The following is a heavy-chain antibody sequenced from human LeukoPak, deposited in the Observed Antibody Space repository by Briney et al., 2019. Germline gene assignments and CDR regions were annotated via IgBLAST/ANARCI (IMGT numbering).Heavy chain of an antibody. CDR1: VLTFSHYA. CDR3: AREKLPVTSYYYYCGMDV. V-gene: IGHV3-30-3*01. J-gene: IGHJ6*01. CDR2: ISFDASNK. Sequence: GWAVRVSRVASVLTFSHYAMHAVRQAPGKGVAGVAGISFDASNKYYSDSVKSRFTISRDNSKNKLYLQMNSLRAEDTAVYYCAREKLPVTSYYYYCGMDVWGQGTTVTVSS. D-gene: IGHD1-1*01.